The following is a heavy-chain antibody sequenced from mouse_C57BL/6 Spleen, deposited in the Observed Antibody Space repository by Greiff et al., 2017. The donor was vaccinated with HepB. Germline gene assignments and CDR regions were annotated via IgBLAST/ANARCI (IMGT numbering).Heavy chain of an antibody. V-gene: IGHV10-3*01. J-gene: IGHJ3*01. CDR3: VRDYGNPHWFAY. CDR1: GFTFNTYA. Sequence: EVQRVESGGGLVQPKGSLKLSCAASGFTFNTYAMPWVRQAPGKGLEWVARIRSKSSNYATYYADSVKDRFTISRDDSQSMLYLQMNNLKTEDTAMYYCVRDYGNPHWFAYWGQGTLVTVSA. CDR2: IRSKSSNYAT. D-gene: IGHD2-1*01.